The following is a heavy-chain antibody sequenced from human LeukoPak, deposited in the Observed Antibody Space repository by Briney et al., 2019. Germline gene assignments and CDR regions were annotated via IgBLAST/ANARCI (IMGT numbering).Heavy chain of an antibody. CDR3: ARHLPVAGYPYFDY. CDR2: IYFTGST. Sequence: SSETLSLTCTVSGGSISPYYWSWIRQPPGKTLEWIGYIYFTGSTNYNPSLKSRPTISLHTSKNQFSLNLSSVTAADTAVYYCARHLPVAGYPYFDYWGQGALVTVPS. D-gene: IGHD6-19*01. J-gene: IGHJ4*02. CDR1: GGSISPYY. V-gene: IGHV4-59*08.